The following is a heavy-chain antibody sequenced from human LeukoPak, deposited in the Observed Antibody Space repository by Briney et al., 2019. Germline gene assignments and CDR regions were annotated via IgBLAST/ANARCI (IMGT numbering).Heavy chain of an antibody. CDR2: INHSGST. D-gene: IGHD6-19*01. J-gene: IGHJ4*02. CDR1: GGSFSGYY. V-gene: IGHV4-34*01. Sequence: SETLSLTCAVYGGSFSGYYWSWIRQPPGKGLEWIGEINHSGSTNYNPSLKSRVTISVDTSKNQFSLKLSSVTAADTAVYYCARGRYSSGWLVSHFDYWSQGTLVTVSS. CDR3: ARGRYSSGWLVSHFDY.